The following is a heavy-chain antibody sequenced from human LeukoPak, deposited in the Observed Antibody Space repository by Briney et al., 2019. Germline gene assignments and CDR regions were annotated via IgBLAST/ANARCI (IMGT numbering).Heavy chain of an antibody. CDR1: GGSISSYY. D-gene: IGHD3-16*01. J-gene: IGHJ5*02. V-gene: IGHV4-59*01. CDR2: IYYSGST. CDR3: ARVRFGYGGSDP. Sequence: SETLCLTCTVSGGSISSYYWSWIRQPPGMGLDWIGYIYYSGSTNYNPSLKSRVTISVDTSRNQFSLKLTSVTAADTAVYYCARVRFGYGGSDPWGQGTLVTVSS.